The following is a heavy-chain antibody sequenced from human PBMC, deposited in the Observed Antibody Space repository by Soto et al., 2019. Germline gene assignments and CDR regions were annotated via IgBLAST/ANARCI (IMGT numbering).Heavy chain of an antibody. V-gene: IGHV3-74*01. Sequence: GGSLRLSCAASGFTFSSYWMHWVRQAPGKGLVWVSRINSDGSSTSYADSVKGRFAISRDNAKNTLYLQMNSLRAEDTAVYYCARGPLGTYYYDSSVYDYWGQGTLVTVSS. D-gene: IGHD3-22*01. CDR1: GFTFSSYW. J-gene: IGHJ4*02. CDR2: INSDGSST. CDR3: ARGPLGTYYYDSSVYDY.